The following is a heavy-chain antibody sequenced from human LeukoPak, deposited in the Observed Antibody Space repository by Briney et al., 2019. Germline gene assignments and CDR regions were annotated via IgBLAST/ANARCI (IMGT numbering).Heavy chain of an antibody. V-gene: IGHV1-69*05. CDR1: GYTFTGYY. CDR3: ARDSDANDF. J-gene: IGHJ4*02. CDR2: IIPIFGTA. Sequence: SVKVSCKASGYTFTGYYMHWVRQAPGQGLEWMGGIIPIFGTANYAQKFQGRVTITTDESTSTAYMELSSLRSEDTAVYYCARDSDANDFWGQGTLVTVSS.